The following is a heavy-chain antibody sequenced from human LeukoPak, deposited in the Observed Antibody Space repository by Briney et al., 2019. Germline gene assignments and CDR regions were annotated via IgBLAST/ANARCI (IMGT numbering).Heavy chain of an antibody. J-gene: IGHJ3*02. D-gene: IGHD6-6*01. CDR1: GGSISSSSYY. CDR3: AREDSLVQHAFDI. Sequence: PSETLSLTCSVSGGSISSSSYYWGWIRQPPGKGLEGIGTIYYSGSTYYNPSLKSRVTISVDTSKNQFSLKLSSVTAADTAVYYCAREDSLVQHAFDIWGQVTMVTVSS. V-gene: IGHV4-39*07. CDR2: IYYSGST.